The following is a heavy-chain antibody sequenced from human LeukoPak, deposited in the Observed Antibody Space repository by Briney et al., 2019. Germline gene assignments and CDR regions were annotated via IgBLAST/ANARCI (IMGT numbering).Heavy chain of an antibody. CDR1: GFTVSSNY. CDR3: ARDGRTYDSSGYYHDY. Sequence: PGGSLRLSCAASGFTVSSNYMSWVRQAPGKGLEWVSVIYSGGSTYYADSVKGRFTISRDNSKNTLYLQMNSLRAEDTAVYYCARDGRTYDSSGYYHDYWGQGTLVTVSS. J-gene: IGHJ4*02. D-gene: IGHD3-22*01. CDR2: IYSGGST. V-gene: IGHV3-66*01.